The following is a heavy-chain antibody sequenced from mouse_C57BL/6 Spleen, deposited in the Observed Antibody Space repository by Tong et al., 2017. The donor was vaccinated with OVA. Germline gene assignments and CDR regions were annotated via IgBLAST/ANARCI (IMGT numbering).Heavy chain of an antibody. CDR1: GYTFTDYY. Sequence: EVQLQESGPVLVKPGASVKMSCKASGYTFTDYYMNWVKQSHGKSLEWIGVINPYNGGTSYNQKFKGKATLTVDKSSSTAYMELNSLTSEDSAVYYCALDWAQATLYYYAMDYWGQGTSVTVSS. V-gene: IGHV1-19*01. D-gene: IGHD3-2*02. CDR3: ALDWAQATLYYYAMDY. J-gene: IGHJ4*01. CDR2: INPYNGGT.